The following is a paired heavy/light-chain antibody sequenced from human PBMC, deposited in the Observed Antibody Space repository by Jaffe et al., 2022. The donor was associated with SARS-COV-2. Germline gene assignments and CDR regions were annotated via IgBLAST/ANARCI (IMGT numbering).Heavy chain of an antibody. D-gene: IGHD1-1*01. CDR3: ARVRTTLTFFDAFDL. J-gene: IGHJ3*01. CDR1: GGSVSDYY. Sequence: QVQLQESGPGLVKPSEALSLTCTVSGGSVSDYYWAWIRQPPGKGPEFIGNIYYDGSTTNYNPSLKTRVTISADTSRKQYYLKLTSVTAADTAVYYCARVRTTLTFFDAFDLWGQGTMVTVSS. V-gene: IGHV4-59*02. CDR2: IYYDGSTT.
Light chain of an antibody. V-gene: IGKV4-1*01. Sequence: DIVMTQSPDSLAVSLGERATINCKSSQSVFYNSNNKNYLAWYQQKPGQPPKLLISWASSRESGVPDRFSASGSGTDFTLSISSLQAEDVAVYYCQHYFDTPQAFGQGTKLEI. J-gene: IGKJ2*01. CDR3: QHYFDTPQA. CDR2: WAS. CDR1: QSVFYNSNNKNY.